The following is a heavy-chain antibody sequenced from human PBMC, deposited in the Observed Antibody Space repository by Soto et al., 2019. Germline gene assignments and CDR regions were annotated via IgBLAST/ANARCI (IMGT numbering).Heavy chain of an antibody. D-gene: IGHD3-10*01. Sequence: SRRVSCATSGFSFSSYGVLLVRQAPGKGLEWVAVISYDVCNKYYGDSVKGRFTVHRDNPKNPLYLEMNSLTAQDMAIYYCATPADYNGSGIRLGCFDPRGQGTLVTLSS. J-gene: IGHJ5*02. CDR3: ATPADYNGSGIRLGCFDP. CDR1: GFSFSSYG. V-gene: IGHV3-30*03. CDR2: ISYDVCNK.